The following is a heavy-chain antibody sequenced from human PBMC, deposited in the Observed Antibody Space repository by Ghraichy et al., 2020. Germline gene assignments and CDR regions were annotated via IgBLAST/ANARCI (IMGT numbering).Heavy chain of an antibody. D-gene: IGHD3-3*01. CDR2: IYHSGST. CDR1: GGSISSSNW. Sequence: SETLSLTCAVSGGSISSSNWWSWVRQPPGKGLEWIGEIYHSGSTNYNPSLKSRVTISVDKSKNQFSLKLSSVTAADTAVYYCARGDYDFWSGYYILDYWGQGTLVTVSS. CDR3: ARGDYDFWSGYYILDY. V-gene: IGHV4-4*02. J-gene: IGHJ4*02.